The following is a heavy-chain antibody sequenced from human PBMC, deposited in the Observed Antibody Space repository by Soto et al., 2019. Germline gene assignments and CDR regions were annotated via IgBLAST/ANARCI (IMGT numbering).Heavy chain of an antibody. CDR2: IKTDGSST. J-gene: IGHJ1*01. CDR3: TREIYAP. V-gene: IGHV3-74*01. D-gene: IGHD4-17*01. Sequence: GGSLRLSCAASGFTFSSDWMHWVRQAPGKGLVWVSRIKTDGSSTNYADSVKGRFTISRDNAKNMLYLQMNSLRPEDTAVDYSTREIYAPWRQGTLVIASS. CDR1: GFTFSSDW.